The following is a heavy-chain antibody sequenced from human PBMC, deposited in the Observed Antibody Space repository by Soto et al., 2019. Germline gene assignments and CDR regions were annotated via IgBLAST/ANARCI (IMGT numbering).Heavy chain of an antibody. D-gene: IGHD3-3*01. J-gene: IGHJ6*02. Sequence: QVQLVESGGGVVQPGRSLRLSCAASGFTFSSYAMHWVRQAPGKGLEWVAVISYDGSNTYYADSVKGRFTISRDNSKNTLYLQMNSLRAEDTAVYYCAREPSVLRFLEWLSYGMYVWGQGTTVTVSS. CDR2: ISYDGSNT. V-gene: IGHV3-30-3*01. CDR3: AREPSVLRFLEWLSYGMYV. CDR1: GFTFSSYA.